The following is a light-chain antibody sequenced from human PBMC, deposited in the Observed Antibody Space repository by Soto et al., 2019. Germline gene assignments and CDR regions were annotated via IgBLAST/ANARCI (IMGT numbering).Light chain of an antibody. CDR1: QGMSKY. Sequence: DIQMTQSPTSLSASVGDGVIMTCHASQGMSKYVNWYQQKPGKAPKLVIYAASNLQSGVPSRFSGSGSGTDFTLTLSSLQPEDFATYYCQQTCSIPGTFGQGTKVDIK. CDR3: QQTCSIPGT. J-gene: IGKJ1*01. V-gene: IGKV1-39*01. CDR2: AAS.